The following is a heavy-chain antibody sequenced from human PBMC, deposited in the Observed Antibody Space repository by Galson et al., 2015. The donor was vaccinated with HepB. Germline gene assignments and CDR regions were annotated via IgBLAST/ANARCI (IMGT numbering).Heavy chain of an antibody. D-gene: IGHD3-10*01. CDR3: ARDIGSYYYGSGRSDY. Sequence: LRLSCAASGFIFSDHYIDWIRQPPGKGLEWMGSIYYSGSTYYNPSLKSRVTISVDTSKNQFSLKLSSVTAADTAVYYCARDIGSYYYGSGRSDYWGQGTLVTVSS. J-gene: IGHJ4*02. CDR2: IYYSGST. V-gene: IGHV4-38-2*02. CDR1: GFIFSDHY.